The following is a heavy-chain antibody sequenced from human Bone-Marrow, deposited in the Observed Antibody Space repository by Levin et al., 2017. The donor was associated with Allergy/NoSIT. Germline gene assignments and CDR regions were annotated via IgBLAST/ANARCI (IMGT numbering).Heavy chain of an antibody. CDR1: GFTFSSYA. CDR2: ISYDGSNK. Sequence: GGSLRLSCAASGFTFSSYAMHWVRQAPGKGLEWVAVISYDGSNKYYADSVKGRFTISRDNSKNTLYLQMNSLRAEDTAVYYCAREIQLERPYYYYGMDVWGQGTTVTVSS. J-gene: IGHJ6*02. CDR3: AREIQLERPYYYYGMDV. V-gene: IGHV3-30-3*01. D-gene: IGHD1-1*01.